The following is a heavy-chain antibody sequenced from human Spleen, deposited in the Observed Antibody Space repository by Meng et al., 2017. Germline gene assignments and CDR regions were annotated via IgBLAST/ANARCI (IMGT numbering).Heavy chain of an antibody. V-gene: IGHV3-23*01. J-gene: IGHJ4*02. CDR3: AKIPYASAIDY. CDR1: GFTFSNYA. D-gene: IGHD2-15*01. CDR2: ISGSGDNT. Sequence: EVQLLESGGELVQPGVSLRLSCAASGFTFSNYAMSWVRQAPGKGLEWVSAISGSGDNTDYADSVKGRFTISRDNSKNTLYLQMNTLRAEDTAVYYCAKIPYASAIDYWGQGTLVTVSS.